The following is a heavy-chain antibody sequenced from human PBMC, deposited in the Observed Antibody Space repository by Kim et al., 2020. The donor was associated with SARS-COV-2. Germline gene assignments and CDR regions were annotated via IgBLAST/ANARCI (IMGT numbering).Heavy chain of an antibody. CDR1: GFTFSSYG. D-gene: IGHD3-22*01. CDR2: ISYDGSNK. CDR3: AKEKYYYDSSALDY. J-gene: IGHJ4*02. V-gene: IGHV3-30*18. Sequence: GGSLRLSCAASGFTFSSYGMHWVRQAPGKGLEWVAVISYDGSNKYYADSVKGRFTISRDNSKNTLYLQMNSLRAEDTAVYYCAKEKYYYDSSALDYWGQGTLVTVSS.